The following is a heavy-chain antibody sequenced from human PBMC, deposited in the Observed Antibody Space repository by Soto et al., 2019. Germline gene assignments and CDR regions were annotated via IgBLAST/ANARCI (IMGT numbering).Heavy chain of an antibody. D-gene: IGHD2-21*02. Sequence: GGSLRLSCAASGFTVSSNYMSWVRQAPGKGLEWVSVIYSGGSTYYADSVKGRFTISRDNSKNTLYLQMNSLRAEDTAVYYCARAGCGGDCYSIHDAFDIWGQGTMVTVSS. CDR2: IYSGGST. J-gene: IGHJ3*02. CDR1: GFTVSSNY. V-gene: IGHV3-53*01. CDR3: ARAGCGGDCYSIHDAFDI.